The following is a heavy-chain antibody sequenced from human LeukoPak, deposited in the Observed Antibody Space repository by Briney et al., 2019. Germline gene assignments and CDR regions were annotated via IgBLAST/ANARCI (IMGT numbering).Heavy chain of an antibody. CDR1: GYTFTSYY. D-gene: IGHD3-22*01. J-gene: IGHJ4*02. CDR3: ASLPYYYDSSGLEFDY. Sequence: ASVKVSCKASGYTFTSYYTHWVRQAPGQGLEWMGIINPSGGSTSYAQKFQGRVTMTRDTSTSTVYMELSSLRSEDTAVYYCASLPYYYDSSGLEFDYWGQGTLVTVSS. V-gene: IGHV1-46*01. CDR2: INPSGGST.